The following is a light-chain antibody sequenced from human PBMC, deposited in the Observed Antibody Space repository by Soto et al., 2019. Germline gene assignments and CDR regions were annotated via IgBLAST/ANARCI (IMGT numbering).Light chain of an antibody. Sequence: QSVLTQPRSVSASPGQSVTISCTGSSRDVGGYNYVSWFQHHPGKAPKLLIYDVNSRPSGVPDRFSGSKSDNTASLTISGLRAEDEADYYCCSYAGTYTLIFGGGTKPTV. CDR3: CSYAGTYTLI. CDR1: SRDVGGYNY. CDR2: DVN. J-gene: IGLJ2*01. V-gene: IGLV2-11*01.